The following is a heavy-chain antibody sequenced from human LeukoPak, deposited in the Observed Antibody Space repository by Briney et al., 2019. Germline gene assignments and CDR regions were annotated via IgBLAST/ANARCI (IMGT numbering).Heavy chain of an antibody. V-gene: IGHV4-61*08. CDR3: AREAAAGTVDY. J-gene: IGHJ4*02. D-gene: IGHD6-13*01. CDR2: IYYSGST. CDR1: GGSISSGDYY. Sequence: PSQTLSLTCTVSGGSISSGDYYWSWIRQPPGKGLEWIGYIYYSGSTNYNPSLKSRVTISVDTSKNQFSLKLSSVTAADTAVYYCAREAAAGTVDYWGQGTLVTVSS.